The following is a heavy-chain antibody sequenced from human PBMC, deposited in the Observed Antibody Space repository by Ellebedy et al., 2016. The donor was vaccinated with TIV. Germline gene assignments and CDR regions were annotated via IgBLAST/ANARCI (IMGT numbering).Heavy chain of an antibody. CDR1: GFTFSSYA. V-gene: IGHV3-30-3*01. D-gene: IGHD5-18*01. J-gene: IGHJ4*02. CDR3: AREGRRGYSYGSSDY. Sequence: GGSLRLXXAASGFTFSSYAMHWVRQAPGKGLEWVAVISYDGSNKYYADSVKGRFTISRDNSKNTLYLQMNSLRAEDTAVYYCAREGRRGYSYGSSDYWGQGTLVTVSS. CDR2: ISYDGSNK.